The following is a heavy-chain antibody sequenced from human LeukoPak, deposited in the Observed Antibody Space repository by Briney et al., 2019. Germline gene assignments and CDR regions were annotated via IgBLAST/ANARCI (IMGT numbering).Heavy chain of an antibody. V-gene: IGHV5-51*01. J-gene: IGHJ3*02. Sequence: GESLKISCKGSGYSFTSYWIGWVRQMPGKGLEWVGIICPGDSDTRYSPSFQGQVTISADKSISTAYLQWSSLKASDTAMYYCARHGEDCSSTSCSEGAFDIWGQGTMVTVSS. CDR3: ARHGEDCSSTSCSEGAFDI. CDR1: GYSFTSYW. CDR2: ICPGDSDT. D-gene: IGHD2-2*01.